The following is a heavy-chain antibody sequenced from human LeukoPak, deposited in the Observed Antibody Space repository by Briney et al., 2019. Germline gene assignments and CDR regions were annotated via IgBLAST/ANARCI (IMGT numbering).Heavy chain of an antibody. CDR2: IGGRDGGT. CDR3: GNWGDSDILTVYMNSDS. V-gene: IGHV3-23*01. CDR1: GFIFSNYA. Sequence: GGSLRLSCAASGFIFSNYAMSWVRQAPGKGLEWVSAIGGRDGGTYYADSVKGRFTVSRDDPKDTLYLQMNTLRVEDTAVYYCGNWGDSDILTVYMNSDSWAQGPL. D-gene: IGHD3-9*01. J-gene: IGHJ4*02.